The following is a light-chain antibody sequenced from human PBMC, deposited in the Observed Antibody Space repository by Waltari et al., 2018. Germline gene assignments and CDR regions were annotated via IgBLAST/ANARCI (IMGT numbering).Light chain of an antibody. CDR3: CSYAGSSTVV. V-gene: IGLV2-23*01. CDR2: EGS. J-gene: IGLJ2*01. Sequence: QSALTQPASVSGSPGPSITISCTGTSSDAGSYHLVSWYQQHPGQAPKLMIYEGSKWPSGVSDRFSGSKSGNTASLTISGLQAEDEADYYCCSYAGSSTVVFGGGTKLTVL. CDR1: SSDAGSYHL.